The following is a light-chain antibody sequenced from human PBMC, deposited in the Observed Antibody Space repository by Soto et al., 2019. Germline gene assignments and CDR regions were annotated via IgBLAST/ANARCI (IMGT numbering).Light chain of an antibody. Sequence: GESVTITCRASQVISTSLAWYQVKPGKAPKLLIYAASTLESGVPSRFSATVSGTEFSLTITSLQPEDIATYYCQQYDNLPTFGGGTKV. CDR3: QQYDNLPT. V-gene: IGKV1-9*01. CDR2: AAS. CDR1: QVISTS. J-gene: IGKJ4*01.